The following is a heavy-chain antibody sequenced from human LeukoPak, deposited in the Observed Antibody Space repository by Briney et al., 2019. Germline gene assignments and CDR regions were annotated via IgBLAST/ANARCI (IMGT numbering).Heavy chain of an antibody. J-gene: IGHJ4*02. Sequence: GASVKVSCKASGGTFSSYTISWLRQAPGQGLEWMGRIIPILGIANYAQKFQGRVTITADKSTSTAYMELSSLRSEDTAVYYCASLSGDFWSGFYYFDYWGQGTLVTVSS. CDR3: ASLSGDFWSGFYYFDY. CDR2: IIPILGIA. CDR1: GGTFSSYT. D-gene: IGHD3-3*01. V-gene: IGHV1-69*02.